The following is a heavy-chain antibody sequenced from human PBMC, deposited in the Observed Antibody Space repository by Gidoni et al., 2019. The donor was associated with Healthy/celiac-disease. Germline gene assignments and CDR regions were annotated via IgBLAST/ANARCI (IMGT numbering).Heavy chain of an antibody. J-gene: IGHJ5*02. Sequence: QVQPVQSGAEVKKPGASVKVSCKASGYTFTSYGLSWVRQAPGQGLEWMGWIRAHKGNTNDAQKLQGRVTMTTGTSTSTAYMELRSLRSDDTAVYYCARAGYYYDSSGYHLGWFDPWGQGTLVTVSS. CDR2: IRAHKGNT. CDR3: ARAGYYYDSSGYHLGWFDP. V-gene: IGHV1-18*01. D-gene: IGHD3-22*01. CDR1: GYTFTSYG.